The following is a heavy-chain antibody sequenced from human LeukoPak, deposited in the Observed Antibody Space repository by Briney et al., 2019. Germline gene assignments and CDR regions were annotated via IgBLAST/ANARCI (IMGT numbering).Heavy chain of an antibody. CDR2: ISYDGSNK. CDR3: ARDKSQLQIIDY. V-gene: IGHV3-30*04. D-gene: IGHD4-11*01. CDR1: GFTFSSYA. Sequence: GGSLRLSCAASGFTFSSYAMHWVRQAPGKGLEWVAVISYDGSNKYYADSVKGRFTISRDNSKNTLYLQMNSLRAEDTAVYYCARDKSQLQIIDYWGQGTLVTVSS. J-gene: IGHJ4*02.